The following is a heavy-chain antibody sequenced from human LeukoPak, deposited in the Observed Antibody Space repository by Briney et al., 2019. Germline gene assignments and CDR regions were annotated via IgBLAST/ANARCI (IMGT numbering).Heavy chain of an antibody. J-gene: IGHJ3*02. V-gene: IGHV1-2*02. D-gene: IGHD2-2*01. CDR2: INPNSGGT. CDR1: GYTFTSYY. CDR3: ARGDIVVVPAARMCYAFDI. Sequence: GASVKVSCKASGYTFTSYYMHWVRQAPGQGLEWMGWINPNSGGTNYAQKFQGRVTMTRDTSIGTAYMELSRLRSDDTAVYYCARGDIVVVPAARMCYAFDIWGQGTMVTVSS.